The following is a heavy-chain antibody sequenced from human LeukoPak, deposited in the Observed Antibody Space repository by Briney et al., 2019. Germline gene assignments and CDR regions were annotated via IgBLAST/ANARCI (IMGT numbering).Heavy chain of an antibody. D-gene: IGHD6-6*01. Sequence: SETLSLTCTVSGGSISSYYWSWIRQPPGKVLEWIGYIYYSGSTNYNPSLKSRVTISVDTSKNQFSLKLSSVTAADTAVYYCAKGIAARLFAFDIWGQGTMVTVSS. V-gene: IGHV4-59*08. CDR3: AKGIAARLFAFDI. CDR1: GGSISSYY. CDR2: IYYSGST. J-gene: IGHJ3*02.